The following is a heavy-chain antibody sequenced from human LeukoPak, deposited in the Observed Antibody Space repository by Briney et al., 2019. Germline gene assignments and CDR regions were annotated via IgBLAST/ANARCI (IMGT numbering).Heavy chain of an antibody. V-gene: IGHV1-18*01. CDR3: ASDYGSGTNWGAFDI. J-gene: IGHJ3*02. CDR1: GYTFTSYG. CDR2: SSAYNGNT. D-gene: IGHD3-10*01. Sequence: ASVKVSCKASGYTFTSYGTSWVRQAPGQGLEWMGWSSAYNGNTNYAQKLQGRVTMTTDTSASTAYMELRSLRSDDTAVYYCASDYGSGTNWGAFDIWGQGTMVTVSS.